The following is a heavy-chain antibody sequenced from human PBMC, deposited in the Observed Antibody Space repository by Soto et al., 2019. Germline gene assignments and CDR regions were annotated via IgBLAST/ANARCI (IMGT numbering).Heavy chain of an antibody. J-gene: IGHJ6*04. D-gene: IGHD2-15*01. Sequence: GGSLRLSCAASGFTVSSKYMTWVRQAPGKGLEWVSLIQSGGTTYYADSVKGRFTISRDTSENTLHLQVDSLRVEDTAVYYCARDDVLCDGGRCYGIPLDVWGKGTMVTVSS. V-gene: IGHV3-66*01. CDR1: GFTVSSKY. CDR3: ARDDVLCDGGRCYGIPLDV. CDR2: IQSGGTT.